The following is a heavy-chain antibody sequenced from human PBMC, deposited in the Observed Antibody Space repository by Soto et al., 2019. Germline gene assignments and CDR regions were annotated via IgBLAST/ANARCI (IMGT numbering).Heavy chain of an antibody. V-gene: IGHV1-69*06. J-gene: IGHJ5*02. CDR1: GGTFSSYA. CDR3: ARDHCSSTSCYRWFDP. D-gene: IGHD2-2*01. Sequence: SVKVSCKASGGTFSSYAISWVRQAPGQGLEWMGGIIPIFGTANYAQKFQGRVTITADKSTSTAYMELSSLRSEDTAVYYCARDHCSSTSCYRWFDPWGQGTLVTVSS. CDR2: IIPIFGTA.